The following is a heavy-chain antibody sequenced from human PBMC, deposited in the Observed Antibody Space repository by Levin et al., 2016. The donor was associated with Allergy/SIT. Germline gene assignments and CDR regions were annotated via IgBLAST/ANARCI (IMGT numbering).Heavy chain of an antibody. Sequence: GGSLRLSCAASGFTVSSSAMHWVRQAPGKGLEYVLGINTGGLDTYYANSVKGRFTISRDISNNTLYLQMNSLRPEDTALYYCMTDPLGGGDYFHYWGQGTLVTVSS. D-gene: IGHD7-27*01. J-gene: IGHJ4*02. V-gene: IGHV3-64*01. CDR2: INTGGLDT. CDR1: GFTVSSSA. CDR3: MTDPLGGGDYFHY.